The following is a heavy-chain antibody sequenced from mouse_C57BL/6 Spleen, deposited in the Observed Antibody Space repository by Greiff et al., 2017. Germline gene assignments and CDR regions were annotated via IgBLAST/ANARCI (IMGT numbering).Heavy chain of an antibody. CDR3: ARAGLGEYDGGNYFDY. J-gene: IGHJ2*01. V-gene: IGHV1-52*01. CDR1: GYTFTSYW. D-gene: IGHD2-12*01. Sequence: VQLQQPGAELVRPGSSVKLSCKASGYTFTSYWMHWVKQRPIQGLEWIGNIDPSDSETHYNQKFKDKATLTVDKSSSTAYMQLSSLTSEDSAVYYGARAGLGEYDGGNYFDYWGQGTTLTVSS. CDR2: IDPSDSET.